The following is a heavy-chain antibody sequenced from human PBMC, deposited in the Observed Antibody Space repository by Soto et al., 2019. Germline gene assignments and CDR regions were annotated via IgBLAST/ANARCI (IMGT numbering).Heavy chain of an antibody. CDR3: ARDGPYYYASRMGV. D-gene: IGHD3-10*01. V-gene: IGHV3-53*04. J-gene: IGHJ6*02. Sequence: EVQLVESGGGLVQPGGSLRLSCVASGIPVSSNYMTWVRQAPGKGLEWVSVLHSGGDTYYANSVKGRFTISKHDSTNTLLLQMNTLTAEDTAVYYCARDGPYYYASRMGVCCQGSTVTVSS. CDR2: LHSGGDT. CDR1: GIPVSSNY.